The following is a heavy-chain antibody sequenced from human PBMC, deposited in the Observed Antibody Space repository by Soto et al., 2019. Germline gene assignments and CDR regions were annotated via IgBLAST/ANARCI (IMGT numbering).Heavy chain of an antibody. CDR2: IYYSGSP. CDR3: ARVCGGDCHYGMDV. D-gene: IGHD2-21*02. Sequence: QVQLQESGPGLVKPSQTLSLTCTVSGGSISSGGYYWSWISQHPGKGLEWIGYIYYSGSPYYNPSLKSRITISGNTSKNQFSLKLSSVTAADTAVYYCARVCGGDCHYGMDVWGQGTTVTVSS. V-gene: IGHV4-31*03. CDR1: GGSISSGGYY. J-gene: IGHJ6*02.